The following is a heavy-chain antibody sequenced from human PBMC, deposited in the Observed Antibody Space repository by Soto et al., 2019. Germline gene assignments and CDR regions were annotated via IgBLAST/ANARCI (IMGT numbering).Heavy chain of an antibody. D-gene: IGHD3-22*01. CDR1: GFTFSSYA. CDR2: ISGSGGST. J-gene: IGHJ6*02. Sequence: EVQLLESGGGLVQPGGSLRLSCAASGFTFSSYAMSRVRQAPGKGLEWVSAISGSGGSTYYADSVKGRFTISRDNSKNTLYLQMNSLRAEDTAVYYCAKDAPSYYDSSGYYGGMDVWGQGTTVTVSS. V-gene: IGHV3-23*01. CDR3: AKDAPSYYDSSGYYGGMDV.